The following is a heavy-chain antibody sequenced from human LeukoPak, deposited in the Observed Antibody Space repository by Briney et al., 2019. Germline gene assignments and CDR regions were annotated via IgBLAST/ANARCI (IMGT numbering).Heavy chain of an antibody. V-gene: IGHV7-4-1*02. CDR1: GYTFTNYA. CDR3: ARAFQSLGGLSLPDY. J-gene: IGHJ4*02. D-gene: IGHD3-16*02. CDR2: IHPSTGNP. Sequence: ASVKVSCKASGYTFTNYAMNWVRQAPGQGLEWMGWIHPSTGNPTYAQGFTGRFVFSLDTSVSTTYLQIISLKAEDTAVYYCARAFQSLGGLSLPDYRGQGTLVTVSS.